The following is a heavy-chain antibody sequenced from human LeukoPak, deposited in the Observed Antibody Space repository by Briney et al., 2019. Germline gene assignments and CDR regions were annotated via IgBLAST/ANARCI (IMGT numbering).Heavy chain of an antibody. D-gene: IGHD3-10*01. CDR3: ARDGEGVAISVNYWFAP. J-gene: IGHJ5*02. Sequence: ASVKVSCKASGYTFTSYYMHWVRQAPGQGLEWMGIINPSGGSTSYAQKFQGRATMTRDTSTSTVYMELSSLRSEDTAVYYCARDGEGVAISVNYWFAPWGQGTLVTVSS. CDR2: INPSGGST. V-gene: IGHV1-46*01. CDR1: GYTFTSYY.